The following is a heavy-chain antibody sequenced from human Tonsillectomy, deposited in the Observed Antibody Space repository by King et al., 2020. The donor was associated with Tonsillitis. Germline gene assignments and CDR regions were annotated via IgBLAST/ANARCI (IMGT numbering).Heavy chain of an antibody. CDR2: IIPIFGTA. D-gene: IGHD3-10*01. V-gene: IGHV1-69*01. CDR1: GGTFSSYA. J-gene: IGHJ4*02. Sequence: VQLVQSGAEVKKPGSSVKVSCKASGGTFSSYAISWVRQAPGQGREWMGGIIPIFGTANYAQKFQGRVTNTADESTSTAYMELSSLRSEDPAVYYCASTYASESYYGQWGQGTLVTASS. CDR3: ASTYASESYYGQ.